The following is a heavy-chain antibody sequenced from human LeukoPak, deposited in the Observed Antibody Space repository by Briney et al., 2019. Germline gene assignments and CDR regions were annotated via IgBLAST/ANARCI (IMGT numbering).Heavy chain of an antibody. D-gene: IGHD1-26*01. CDR2: IYHSGST. V-gene: IGHV4-4*02. Sequence: SETLSLTCAASGGSISSSNWWSWVRQPPGKGLEWIGEIYHSGSTNYNPSLKSRVTISVDKSKNQFSLKLSSVTAADTAVYYCASLVGATLNYFDYWGQGTLVTVSS. CDR1: GGSISSSNW. CDR3: ASLVGATLNYFDY. J-gene: IGHJ4*02.